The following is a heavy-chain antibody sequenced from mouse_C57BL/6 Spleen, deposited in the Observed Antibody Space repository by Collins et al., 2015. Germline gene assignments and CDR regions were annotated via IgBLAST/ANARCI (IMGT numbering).Heavy chain of an antibody. CDR2: IYPGSGST. CDR1: GFTFTGYW. Sequence: QVQLQQPGAELVKPGASVKMSCKASGFTFTGYWITWVKQRPGQGLEWIGDIYPGSGSTNYNGKFKNKATLTVDTSSNTAYMQLSSLTSEDSAVYYCARGAYPYSLDYWGQGTSVTVSS. D-gene: IGHD2-10*01. CDR3: ARGAYPYSLDY. V-gene: IGHV1-55*01. J-gene: IGHJ4*01.